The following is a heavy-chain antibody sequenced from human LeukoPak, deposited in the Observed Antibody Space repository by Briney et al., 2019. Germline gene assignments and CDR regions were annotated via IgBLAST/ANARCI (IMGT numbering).Heavy chain of an antibody. Sequence: ASVKVSCKASGYTFTSCAMHWVRQAPGQRLEWMGWINAGNGNTKYSQKFQGRVTITRDTSASTAYMELSSLRSEDTAVYYCARDRRAMPNDYWGQGTLVTVSS. CDR3: ARDRRAMPNDY. D-gene: IGHD2-2*01. J-gene: IGHJ4*02. CDR1: GYTFTSCA. V-gene: IGHV1-3*01. CDR2: INAGNGNT.